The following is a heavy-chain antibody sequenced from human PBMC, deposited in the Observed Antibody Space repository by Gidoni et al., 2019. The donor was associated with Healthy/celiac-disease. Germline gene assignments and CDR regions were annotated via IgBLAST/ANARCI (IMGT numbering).Heavy chain of an antibody. CDR3: AKERRITMVQGVTFFDY. Sequence: EVQLLESGGGLVPPGGSLRLSCAASGFTFSSYAMSWVRQAPGKGLVWVSAISGSGGSTYYADSVKGRFTSSRDNSKNTLYLQMNSLRAEDTAVYYCAKERRITMVQGVTFFDYWGQGTLVTVSS. CDR2: ISGSGGST. D-gene: IGHD3-10*01. CDR1: GFTFSSYA. V-gene: IGHV3-23*01. J-gene: IGHJ4*02.